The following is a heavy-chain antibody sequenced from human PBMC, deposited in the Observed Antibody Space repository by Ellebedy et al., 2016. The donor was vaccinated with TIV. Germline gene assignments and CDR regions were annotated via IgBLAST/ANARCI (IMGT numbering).Heavy chain of an antibody. V-gene: IGHV3-23*01. Sequence: GESLKISCAASGLTFNTSPMTWVRQAPGKGLEWVSTIGSSGDSEHYADSMKGRFTVSRDNSKNTLFLQMNGLRVEDAAIYYCVREGYSSGHAGCFDYWGQGTLVTVSS. CDR1: GLTFNTSP. D-gene: IGHD6-19*01. J-gene: IGHJ4*02. CDR3: VREGYSSGHAGCFDY. CDR2: IGSSGDSE.